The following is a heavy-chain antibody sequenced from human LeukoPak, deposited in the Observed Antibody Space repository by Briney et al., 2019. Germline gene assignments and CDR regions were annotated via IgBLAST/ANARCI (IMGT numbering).Heavy chain of an antibody. J-gene: IGHJ3*02. Sequence: PGGSLRLSCAASGFTVSSNYMSWVRQAPGKGLEWVSVIYSGGSTYYADSVKGRFTISRDNSKNTLYLQMNSLRAEDTAVYYCASYGYTTADAFDIWGQGTMVIVSS. CDR2: IYSGGST. V-gene: IGHV3-66*01. CDR3: ASYGYTTADAFDI. CDR1: GFTVSSNY. D-gene: IGHD4-17*01.